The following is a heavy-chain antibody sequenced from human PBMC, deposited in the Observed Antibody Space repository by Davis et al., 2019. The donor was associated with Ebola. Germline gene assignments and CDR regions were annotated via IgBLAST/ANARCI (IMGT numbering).Heavy chain of an antibody. CDR3: VREPALVVTGGGWFFGL. V-gene: IGHV3-23*01. D-gene: IGHD2-21*02. Sequence: GGSLRLSCAASGFTFRSYVMSWVRQAPGKRLEWVSTLGTSADTYYADSVKGRFTISRDNSKNTLYLQMNSLRAEGTAVYYCVREPALVVTGGGWFFGLWGRGTLVTVSS. CDR2: LGTSADT. CDR1: GFTFRSYV. J-gene: IGHJ2*01.